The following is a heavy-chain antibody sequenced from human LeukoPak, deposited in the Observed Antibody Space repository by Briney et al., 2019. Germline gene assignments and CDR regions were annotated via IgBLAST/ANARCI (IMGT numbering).Heavy chain of an antibody. D-gene: IGHD6-25*01. J-gene: IGHJ2*01. CDR2: ISSGGGNT. CDR3: ARGPPWYFDL. Sequence: GWSLKISCAASGFTFSTYAMSWIRQAPGKGLEWVSAISSGGGNTDYADSVKGRFTISRDNSKNTVFLQINSLTAEDTAVYYCARGPPWYFDLWGRGTLVTVSS. V-gene: IGHV3-23*01. CDR1: GFTFSTYA.